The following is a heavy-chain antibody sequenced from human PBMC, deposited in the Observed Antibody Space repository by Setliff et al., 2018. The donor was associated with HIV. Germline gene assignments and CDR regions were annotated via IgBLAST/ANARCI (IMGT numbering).Heavy chain of an antibody. CDR3: ARDKWASGFDF. J-gene: IGHJ4*01. CDR2: ISMSSHTSV. CDR1: GFTFGDYA. V-gene: IGHV3-48*01. Sequence: GGSLRLSCTASGFTFGDYAMSWVRQAPGKGLEWVSYISMSSHTSVIYSDSVKGRFTISRDNARNSFYLQMNSLRVDDTAVYFCARDKWASGFDFWGHGTLVTISS. D-gene: IGHD1-26*01.